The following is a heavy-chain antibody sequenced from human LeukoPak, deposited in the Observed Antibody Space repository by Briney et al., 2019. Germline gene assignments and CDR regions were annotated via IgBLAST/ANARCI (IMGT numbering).Heavy chain of an antibody. D-gene: IGHD3-9*01. V-gene: IGHV4-30-4*01. CDR2: FYYSGST. CDR1: GGSISRGDYY. J-gene: IGHJ4*02. CDR3: ARDPLHYDILTGFSSRGVDY. Sequence: PSETLSLTCTVSGGSISRGDYYWSWIRQPPGKGLEWIGYFYYSGSTYYNPSLKSRVTISVDTYKNQFSLKLSSVTAADTAVYYCARDPLHYDILTGFSSRGVDYWGQGTLVTVSS.